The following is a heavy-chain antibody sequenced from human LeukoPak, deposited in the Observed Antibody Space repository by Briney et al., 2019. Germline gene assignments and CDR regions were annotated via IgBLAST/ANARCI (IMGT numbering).Heavy chain of an antibody. J-gene: IGHJ4*02. V-gene: IGHV1-2*02. Sequence: ASVKVSCKASGYTFTGYYIHWVRQAPGQGLEWMGWINPNSGVTNHAQKFQGRVTMTRDTSISTAYMEVTRLRSDDTAVYYCARGSFYASGNYLVDYWGQGTLITVSS. CDR2: INPNSGVT. CDR1: GYTFTGYY. CDR3: ARGSFYASGNYLVDY. D-gene: IGHD2/OR15-2a*01.